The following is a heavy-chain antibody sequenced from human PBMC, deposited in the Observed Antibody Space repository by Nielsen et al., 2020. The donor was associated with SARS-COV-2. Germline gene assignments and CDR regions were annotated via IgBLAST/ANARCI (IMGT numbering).Heavy chain of an antibody. Sequence: SETLSLTCTVSGGSISTYYWNWIRQPPGKGLEWIGSIYYSGSTYYNPSLKSRVTISVDTSKNQFSLKLSSVTAADTAVYYCASGRYCSGGSCYSTGRYYGMDVWGQGTTVTVSS. V-gene: IGHV4-39*07. CDR2: IYYSGST. D-gene: IGHD2-15*01. CDR3: ASGRYCSGGSCYSTGRYYGMDV. J-gene: IGHJ6*02. CDR1: GGSISTYY.